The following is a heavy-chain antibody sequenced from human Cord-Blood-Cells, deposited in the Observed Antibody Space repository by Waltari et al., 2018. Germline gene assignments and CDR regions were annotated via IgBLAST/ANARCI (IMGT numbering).Heavy chain of an antibody. CDR2: SIPSFGTA. Sequence: QVQLVQSGAEVKKPGSSVKVSCKASGGTFSSHAISWVRQAPGQGLEWMGGSIPSFGTANDAQKFQGRVTITADESTGTAYMELSSLRSEDTAVYYCARLYYYDSSGYYNWFDPWGQGTLVTVSS. CDR1: GGTFSSHA. V-gene: IGHV1-69*01. CDR3: ARLYYYDSSGYYNWFDP. D-gene: IGHD3-22*01. J-gene: IGHJ5*02.